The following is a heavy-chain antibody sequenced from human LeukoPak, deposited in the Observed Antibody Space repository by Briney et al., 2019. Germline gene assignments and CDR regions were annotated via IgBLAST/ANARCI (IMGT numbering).Heavy chain of an antibody. CDR3: ARGAMATTPFFDY. D-gene: IGHD5-24*01. Sequence: PSETLSLTCTVSGGSISSYYWSWIRQPPGKGLEWIGYIYYTGSTNYNPSLKSRVTMSLDTSRNQFSLKLTSLTAADTAVYYCARGAMATTPFFDYWGQGTLVTVSS. CDR2: IYYTGST. CDR1: GGSISSYY. V-gene: IGHV4-59*01. J-gene: IGHJ4*02.